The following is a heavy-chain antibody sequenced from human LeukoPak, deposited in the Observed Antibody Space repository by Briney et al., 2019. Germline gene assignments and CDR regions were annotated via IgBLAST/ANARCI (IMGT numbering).Heavy chain of an antibody. V-gene: IGHV1-18*01. J-gene: IGHJ6*02. CDR3: ARDPLTSAWSPYYFTLDV. CDR2: ISAYDGGT. CDR1: GYSFTSYA. Sequence: GASVKVTFKASGYSFTSYAYNWVRQAPGQGLERMGWISAYDGGTKYAQDLQGRVTMTKDTSTRTAYMELTRLTSDDTAVYYCARDPLTSAWSPYYFTLDVWGQGTTVSVSS. D-gene: IGHD2-2*01.